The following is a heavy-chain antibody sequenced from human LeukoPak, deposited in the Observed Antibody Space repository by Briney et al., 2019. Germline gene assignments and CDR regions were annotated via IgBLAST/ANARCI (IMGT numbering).Heavy chain of an antibody. CDR2: INPSGGST. D-gene: IGHD3-9*01. V-gene: IGHV1-46*01. Sequence: ALVKVSCKASGYTFTSYYMHWVRQAPGQGLEWMGIINPSGGSTSYAQKFQGRVTMTRDTSTSTVYMELSSLRSEDTAVYYCARDILTGYTLDVWGQGTTVTVSS. J-gene: IGHJ6*02. CDR1: GYTFTSYY. CDR3: ARDILTGYTLDV.